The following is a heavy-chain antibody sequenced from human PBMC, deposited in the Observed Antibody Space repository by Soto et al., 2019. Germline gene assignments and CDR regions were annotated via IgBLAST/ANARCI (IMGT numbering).Heavy chain of an antibody. CDR3: ARTLFGWGIWFDP. Sequence: SETLSLTCTVTGGSTSSYYWSWLRQPPGKGLEWIGYIYYSGSTNYNPSLKSRVTISVDTSKNQFSLKLSSVTAADTAVYYCARTLFGWGIWFDPWGQGTLVTVSS. D-gene: IGHD3-10*02. J-gene: IGHJ5*02. CDR1: GGSTSSYY. CDR2: IYYSGST. V-gene: IGHV4-59*01.